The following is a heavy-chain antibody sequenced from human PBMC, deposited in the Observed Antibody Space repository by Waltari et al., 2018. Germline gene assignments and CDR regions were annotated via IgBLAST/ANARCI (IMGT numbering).Heavy chain of an antibody. V-gene: IGHV3-21*01. CDR2: ISSSSSYI. CDR3: ARDLTEWLRPLYY. CDR1: GFTFSSYS. D-gene: IGHD5-12*01. Sequence: EVQLVESGGGLVKPGGSLRLSCAASGFTFSSYSMNWVRQAPGKGLEWVSFISSSSSYIYYADSAKGRFTISRDNAKNSLYLQMNSLRAEDTAVYYCARDLTEWLRPLYYWGQGTLVTVSS. J-gene: IGHJ4*02.